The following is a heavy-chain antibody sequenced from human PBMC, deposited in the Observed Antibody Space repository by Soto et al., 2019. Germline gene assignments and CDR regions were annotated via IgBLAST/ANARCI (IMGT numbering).Heavy chain of an antibody. CDR2: INHSGST. V-gene: IGHV4-34*01. J-gene: IGHJ6*02. D-gene: IGHD2-21*02. CDR1: GGSFSGYY. Sequence: QVQLQQWGAGLLKPSETLSLTCAVYGGSFSGYYWSWIRQPPGKGLEWIGEINHSGSTNYNPSLKSRVTISVDTSKNQFSLKLSSVTAADTAVYYCARAPIVVVTANYYYYYGMDVWGQGTTVTVSS. CDR3: ARAPIVVVTANYYYYYGMDV.